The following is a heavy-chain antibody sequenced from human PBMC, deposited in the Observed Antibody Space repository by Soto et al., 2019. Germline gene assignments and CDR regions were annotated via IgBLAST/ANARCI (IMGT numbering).Heavy chain of an antibody. J-gene: IGHJ1*01. CDR2: IYYTGGT. D-gene: IGHD6-25*01. CDR3: ARGGSGWAEYFQH. V-gene: IGHV4-30-4*08. CDR1: GGSIGSTDSY. Sequence: QVPLQESGPGLVEPSQTLSLTCTVSGGSIGSTDSYWSWIRRPPGKGLEWIGYIYYTGGTFYNPSLKSRLTISLETSSNQFSLTLTSVTATDTGIYYCARGGSGWAEYFQHWGQGTLVAVSS.